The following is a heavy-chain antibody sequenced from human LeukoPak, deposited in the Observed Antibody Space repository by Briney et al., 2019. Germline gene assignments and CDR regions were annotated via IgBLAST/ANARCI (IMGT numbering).Heavy chain of an antibody. CDR1: GFTFSSYG. Sequence: PGGSLRLSCAASGFTFSSYGMHWVRQAPGKGLEWVAVIWYDGSNKYYADSVKGRFTISRDNSKNTLYLQMNSLRAEDTAVYYCARDTITHDAFDIWGQGTMVTVSS. J-gene: IGHJ3*02. D-gene: IGHD1-14*01. CDR3: ARDTITHDAFDI. V-gene: IGHV3-33*01. CDR2: IWYDGSNK.